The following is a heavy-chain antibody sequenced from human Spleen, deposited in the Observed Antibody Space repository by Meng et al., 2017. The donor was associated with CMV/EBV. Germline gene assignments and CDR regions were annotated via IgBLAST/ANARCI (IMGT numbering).Heavy chain of an antibody. D-gene: IGHD2-15*01. CDR1: GFMFSSYA. J-gene: IGHJ4*02. Sequence: SCAASGFMFSSYAMTWVRQAPGKGLEWVSSIGGSDDNTFYADSVKGRFLVSRDNSKNTVSLQMNSLRADDTAVYYCARAPTLVAAFDFWGQGALVTVSS. CDR2: IGGSDDNT. V-gene: IGHV3-23*01. CDR3: ARAPTLVAAFDF.